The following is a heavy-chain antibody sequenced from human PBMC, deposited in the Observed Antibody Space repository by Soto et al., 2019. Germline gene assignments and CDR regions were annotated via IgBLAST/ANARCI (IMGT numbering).Heavy chain of an antibody. J-gene: IGHJ1*01. CDR3: ARDLDGLHDDTSGPFPRPG. D-gene: IGHD3-22*01. CDR2: IHSSGSI. V-gene: IGHV4-30-4*01. Sequence: SETLSLTCTVSGGSISSDDYYWSWIRQAPGRGLEWIGYIHSSGSIYYNPSLKSRATMSIDTAGNQFSLKVSAVTVADPAVYYCARDLDGLHDDTSGPFPRPGWGQGTLVTVSS. CDR1: GGSISSDDYY.